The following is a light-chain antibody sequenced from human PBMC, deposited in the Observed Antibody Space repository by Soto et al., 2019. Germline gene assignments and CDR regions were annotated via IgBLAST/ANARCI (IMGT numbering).Light chain of an antibody. Sequence: IVLTQSHDPLPFSPGERATLSCRASSHSISSQLAWYRQKPGQAPRLLIHDASSRPTGISDRFSGSGSGTDFTLTITTLEPEDFAVYYCQQYGTSPGTFGRGTKVDI. V-gene: IGKV3-20*01. J-gene: IGKJ1*01. CDR2: DAS. CDR3: QQYGTSPGT. CDR1: SHSISSQ.